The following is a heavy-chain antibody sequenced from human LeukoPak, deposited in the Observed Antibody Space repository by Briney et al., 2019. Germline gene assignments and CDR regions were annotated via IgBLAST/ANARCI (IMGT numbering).Heavy chain of an antibody. Sequence: GGSLRLSCAASGFTFSTYAMSWVGQAPGEGLEGVSGISGSGDATYYADSVKGRVTISRHNSKNTLYLQMNSLRVEDTAIYYCAKDTMVRGLVDNWGQGTLVTVSS. CDR2: ISGSGDAT. J-gene: IGHJ4*02. D-gene: IGHD3-10*01. CDR3: AKDTMVRGLVDN. CDR1: GFTFSTYA. V-gene: IGHV3-23*01.